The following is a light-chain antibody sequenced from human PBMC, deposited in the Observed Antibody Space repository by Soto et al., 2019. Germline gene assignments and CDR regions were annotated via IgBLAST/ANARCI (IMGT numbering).Light chain of an antibody. CDR3: QRYNDYPRT. CDR2: KAS. V-gene: IGKV1-5*03. J-gene: IGKJ4*01. Sequence: DIPMTQSPSTMSPSVGDRVTITCRARQRISNWLACYQPKPGKAPQLQVYKASSLQSGVPSRFLGSGSGTEFALTISILQPYDFATYYFQRYNDYPRTFGGGTRVQIK. CDR1: QRISNW.